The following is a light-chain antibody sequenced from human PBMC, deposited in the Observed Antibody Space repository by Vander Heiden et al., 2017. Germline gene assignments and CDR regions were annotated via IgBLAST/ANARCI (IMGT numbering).Light chain of an antibody. V-gene: IGKV1-33*01. CDR3: QQYDNLYT. CDR1: QDISNY. CDR2: DAS. J-gene: IGKJ2*01. Sequence: IQMTPSPSSLSASVGDRLTITCQASQDISNYLNWYQQKPGKAPKLLIYDASNLETGVPSRFSGSGSGTDFTFTISSLQPEDIATYYCQQYDNLYTFGQGTKLEIK.